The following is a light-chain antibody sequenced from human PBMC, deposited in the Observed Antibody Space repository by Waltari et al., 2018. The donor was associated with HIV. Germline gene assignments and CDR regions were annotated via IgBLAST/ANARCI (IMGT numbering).Light chain of an antibody. CDR3: ATWDDSLSVVV. CDR1: SSNIGSNY. CDR2: RNN. V-gene: IGLV1-47*01. J-gene: IGLJ2*01. Sequence: QSVLTQPPSASGTPGQRVTISCSGSSSNIGSNYVYWYQQLPGTAPKLLIYRNNQRPSGVPGRLSGAKSGTSASLAISGLRSEDEADYYCATWDDSLSVVVFGGGTKLTVL.